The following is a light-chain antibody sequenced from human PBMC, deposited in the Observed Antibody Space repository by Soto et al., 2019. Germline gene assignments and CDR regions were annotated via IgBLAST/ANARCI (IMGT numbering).Light chain of an antibody. CDR3: QQRINRPLT. V-gene: IGKV3-11*01. Sequence: EIVLTHSPGTLSLSPGERATLSCRASQSVDTYLAWYQKKPGQAPRLLIYDASNRATGIPARFSGSGSGTDFTLTISCLEPEDFAVYYCQQRINRPLTFGGGTKV. J-gene: IGKJ4*01. CDR2: DAS. CDR1: QSVDTY.